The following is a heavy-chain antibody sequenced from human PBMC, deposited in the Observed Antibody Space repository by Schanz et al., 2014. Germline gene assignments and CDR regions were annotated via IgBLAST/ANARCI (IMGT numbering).Heavy chain of an antibody. Sequence: VHLLESGGGLVEPGGSLRLSCAASGFAFSSFAMTWVRQAPGRGLEWVSSISTSGTYMYIADSLKGRLTISRDDAKKSMYLQMNNLRAEDTALYYCARDRRNADLDYWGQGTLVTVSS. J-gene: IGHJ4*02. V-gene: IGHV3-21*01. D-gene: IGHD1-1*01. CDR2: ISTSGTYM. CDR3: ARDRRNADLDY. CDR1: GFAFSSFA.